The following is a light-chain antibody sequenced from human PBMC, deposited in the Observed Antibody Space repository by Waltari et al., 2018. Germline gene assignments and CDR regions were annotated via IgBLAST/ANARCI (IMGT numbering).Light chain of an antibody. CDR3: QQSFSSPWT. V-gene: IGKV1-39*01. J-gene: IGKJ1*01. CDR2: AAA. Sequence: DIQMTQSPSSLSASVGDTVTVTCRASQNIRTHLNWYQQKPAPAPKLLIYAAATLHRGVPARFSGSGSGTDFTLTVTNLPPDDFAIYFCQQSFSSPWTFGQGTRV. CDR1: QNIRTH.